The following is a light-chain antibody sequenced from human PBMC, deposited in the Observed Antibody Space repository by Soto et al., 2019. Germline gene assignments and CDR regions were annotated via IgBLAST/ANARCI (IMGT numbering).Light chain of an antibody. CDR1: TSDVAIYNL. CDR2: EAT. J-gene: IGLJ2*01. CDR3: SSYAGSNTVI. V-gene: IGLV2-23*01. Sequence: QSDLTQPASVSGSPGQSITISCTATTSDVAIYNLVSWYQQHPGKATRLMIYEATKRPSGVSNRFFGSKSGNTTSLTISGLQIEDEGDYYCSSYAGSNTVIFGGGTKLTVL.